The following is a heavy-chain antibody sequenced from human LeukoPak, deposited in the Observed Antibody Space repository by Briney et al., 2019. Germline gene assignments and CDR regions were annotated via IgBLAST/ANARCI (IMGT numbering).Heavy chain of an antibody. Sequence: GGSLRLSCAASGFTFSSYAMSWVRQAPGKGLEWVSAICGSGGSTYYADSVKGRFTISRDNSKNTLYLQMNSLRAEDTAVYYCAYQRGYSSGWYIDYWGQGTLVTVSS. CDR1: GFTFSSYA. J-gene: IGHJ4*02. V-gene: IGHV3-23*01. CDR3: AYQRGYSSGWYIDY. CDR2: ICGSGGST. D-gene: IGHD6-19*01.